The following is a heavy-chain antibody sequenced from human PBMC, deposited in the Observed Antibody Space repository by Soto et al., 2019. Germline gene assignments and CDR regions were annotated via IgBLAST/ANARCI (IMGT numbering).Heavy chain of an antibody. Sequence: EVQLVESGGALVQLGGSLGLSVEASGFTPGGGSMPWVRQAPGKGLVWVSGIDNAGTDSTYADSVKGRFTSSRDNAKNMLYLQMNSLRVEDTAVYYCARGWFGPDVWGKGTTVTVSS. J-gene: IGHJ6*04. CDR2: IDNAGTDS. V-gene: IGHV3-74*01. CDR3: ARGWFGPDV. D-gene: IGHD3-10*01. CDR1: GFTPGGGS.